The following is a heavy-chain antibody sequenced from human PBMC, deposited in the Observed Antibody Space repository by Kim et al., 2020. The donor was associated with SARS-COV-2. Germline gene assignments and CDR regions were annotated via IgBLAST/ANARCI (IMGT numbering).Heavy chain of an antibody. J-gene: IGHJ4*02. CDR3: ARVREGGSSWYYFDY. V-gene: IGHV3-11*05. Sequence: GGSLRLSCAASGFTFSDYYMSWIRQAPGKGLEWFSYISSSSRNTNYADSVKGRFTISRDNAKNSLYLQMNSLRAEDTAVYYCARVREGGSSWYYFDYWGQGTRVTVSS. D-gene: IGHD6-13*01. CDR2: ISSSSRNT. CDR1: GFTFSDYY.